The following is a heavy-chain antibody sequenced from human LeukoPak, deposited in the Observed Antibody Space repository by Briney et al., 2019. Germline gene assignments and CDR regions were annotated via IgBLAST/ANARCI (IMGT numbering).Heavy chain of an antibody. V-gene: IGHV3-23*01. CDR3: AKLMAGYSSSWYGDYYYYYGMDV. J-gene: IGHJ6*02. D-gene: IGHD6-13*01. Sequence: GGSLRLSCAASGFTFSSYAMSWVRQAPGKGLEWVSAISGSGGSTYYADSVKGRFTISRDNSKSTLYLQMNSLRAEDTAVYYCAKLMAGYSSSWYGDYYYYYGMDVWGQGTTVTVSS. CDR1: GFTFSSYA. CDR2: ISGSGGST.